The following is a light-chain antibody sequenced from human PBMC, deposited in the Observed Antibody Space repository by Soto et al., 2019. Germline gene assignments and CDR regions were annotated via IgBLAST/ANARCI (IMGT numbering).Light chain of an antibody. CDR2: NTN. CDR3: LLYAGSGIHWV. Sequence: QAVVTQEPSFSVSPGRTVTLTCGLSSGSVSTRNYPSWYQQIPGQAPRTLIYNTNTRSSGVPDRFSGSILGNKAALTITGAQAEDESDYYCLLYAGSGIHWVFGGGTKLTVL. V-gene: IGLV8-61*01. J-gene: IGLJ3*02. CDR1: SGSVSTRNY.